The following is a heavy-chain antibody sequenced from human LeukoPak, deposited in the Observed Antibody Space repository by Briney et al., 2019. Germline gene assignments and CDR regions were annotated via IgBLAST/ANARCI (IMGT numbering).Heavy chain of an antibody. CDR3: ARLSGSYFDY. D-gene: IGHD1-26*01. V-gene: IGHV3-30-3*01. J-gene: IGHJ4*02. CDR1: GFTFSSYA. Sequence: GRSLRLSCAASGFTFSSYAMHWVRQAPGKGLEWVAVISYDGSNKYYADSVKGRFTISRDNSKNTLYLQMNSLRAEDTGVYYCARLSGSYFDYWGQGTLVTVSS. CDR2: ISYDGSNK.